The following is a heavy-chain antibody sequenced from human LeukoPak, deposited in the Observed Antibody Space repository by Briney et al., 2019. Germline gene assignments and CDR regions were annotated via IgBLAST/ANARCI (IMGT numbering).Heavy chain of an antibody. CDR1: GYTFSGYY. V-gene: IGHV1-2*02. CDR2: INPNSGGT. Sequence: ASVKVSCKASGYTFSGYYIHWVRQAPGQGLEWMGWINPNSGGTNYARKFQGRVSMTRDTSIRTAYLELRRLRSDDTAAYYCARDISMVRGIISPFDYWGQGTLVTVSS. D-gene: IGHD3-10*01. J-gene: IGHJ4*02. CDR3: ARDISMVRGIISPFDY.